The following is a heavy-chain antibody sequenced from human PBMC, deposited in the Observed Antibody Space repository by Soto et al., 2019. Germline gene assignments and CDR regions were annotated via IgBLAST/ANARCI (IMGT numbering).Heavy chain of an antibody. J-gene: IGHJ6*02. D-gene: IGHD3-22*01. V-gene: IGHV1-18*01. Sequence: QVQLVQSGAEVKKPGASVKVSCKASGYTFTSYGISWVRQAPGQGLEWMGWISAYNGNTNYAQKLQGRVTMTTDTSTSTAYMELMSLRSDDTAVYYCAREGYYDSSGYSYYYYYGMDVWGQGTTVTVSS. CDR1: GYTFTSYG. CDR2: ISAYNGNT. CDR3: AREGYYDSSGYSYYYYYGMDV.